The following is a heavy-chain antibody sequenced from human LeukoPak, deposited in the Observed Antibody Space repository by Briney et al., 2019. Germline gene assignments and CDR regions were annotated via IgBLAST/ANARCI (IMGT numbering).Heavy chain of an antibody. CDR2: IRYDESNK. CDR1: GFTFSNYG. J-gene: IGHJ4*02. V-gene: IGHV3-30*02. CDR3: AHDRQQLVRGYCDF. D-gene: IGHD6-13*01. Sequence: GGSLRLSCEASGFTFSNYGMHWVRQAPGKGLEWVAFIRYDESNKYYADSVKGRFTVSRDNSRNTLYLQMNSLRVDDTAVYYCAHDRQQLVRGYCDFWGQGVLVTVSS.